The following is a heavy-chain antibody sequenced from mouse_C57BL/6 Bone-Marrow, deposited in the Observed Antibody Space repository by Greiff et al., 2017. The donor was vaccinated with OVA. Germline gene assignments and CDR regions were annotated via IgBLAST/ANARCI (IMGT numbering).Heavy chain of an antibody. CDR2: IWTGGGT. Sequence: ESGPGLVAPSQSLSITCTVSGFSLTSYAISWVRQPPGKGLEWLGVIWTGGGTNYNSALKSRLSISKDNSKSQVFLKMNSLQTDDTARYYCASYYYGSSPYWYFDVWGTGTTVTVSS. J-gene: IGHJ1*03. V-gene: IGHV2-9-1*01. CDR3: ASYYYGSSPYWYFDV. CDR1: GFSLTSYA. D-gene: IGHD1-1*01.